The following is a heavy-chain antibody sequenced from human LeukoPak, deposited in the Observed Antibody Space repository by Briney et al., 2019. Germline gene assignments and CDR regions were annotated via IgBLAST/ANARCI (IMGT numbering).Heavy chain of an antibody. V-gene: IGHV1-18*01. D-gene: IGHD3-3*01. CDR2: ISAYNGNT. CDR1: GYTFTSYG. J-gene: IGHJ4*02. CDR3: ARVMTYYDFWSGYYRYYFDY. Sequence: ASVKVSCKAPGYTFTSYGISWVRQAPGQGLEWMGWISAYNGNTNYAQKLQGRVTMTTDTSTSTAYMELRSLRSDDTAVYYCARVMTYYDFWSGYYRYYFDYWGQGTLVTVSS.